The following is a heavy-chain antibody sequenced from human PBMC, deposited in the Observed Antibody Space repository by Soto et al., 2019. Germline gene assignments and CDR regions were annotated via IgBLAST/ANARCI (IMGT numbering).Heavy chain of an antibody. Sequence: QITLKESGLTLVKPTQTLTLTCTFTGFSLSNNGVGVDWIRQPPGKALEWLALIYWDDDKRYSPSLKSRLTITKDTSKNQVVLTMTNMDPVDTATYYCARRITMVRGVIRGGVDYWGQGTLVTVSS. CDR1: GFSLSNNGVG. CDR2: IYWDDDK. J-gene: IGHJ4*02. CDR3: ARRITMVRGVIRGGVDY. V-gene: IGHV2-5*02. D-gene: IGHD3-10*01.